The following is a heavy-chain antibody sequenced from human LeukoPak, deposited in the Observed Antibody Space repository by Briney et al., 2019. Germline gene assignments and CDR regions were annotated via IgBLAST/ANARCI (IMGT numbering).Heavy chain of an antibody. CDR3: ARDGQRNYYYGMDV. CDR1: GFSFRDYY. J-gene: IGHJ6*02. CDR2: ITDTGITK. Sequence: GGSLRLFCAASGFSFRDYYMIWIRQAPGKGLEWLSYITDTGITKFYADSVKGRFTISRDNVKNSLFLQMNSLRADDTAVYYCARDGQRNYYYGMDVWGQGTTVTVSS. V-gene: IGHV3-11*01.